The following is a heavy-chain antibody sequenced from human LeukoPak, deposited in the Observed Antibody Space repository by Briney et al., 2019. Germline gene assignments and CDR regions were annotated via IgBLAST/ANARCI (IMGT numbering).Heavy chain of an antibody. CDR2: INPNSGGT. CDR3: ARADQKGYSSSWYYYGMDV. CDR1: GYTFTGYY. Sequence: EASVKVSCKASGYTFTGYYMHWVRQAPGQGLEWMGWINPNSGGTNYAQKFQGWVTMTRDTSISTAYMEPSRLRSDDTAVYYCARADQKGYSSSWYYYGMDVWGKGTTVTVSS. J-gene: IGHJ6*04. D-gene: IGHD6-13*01. V-gene: IGHV1-2*04.